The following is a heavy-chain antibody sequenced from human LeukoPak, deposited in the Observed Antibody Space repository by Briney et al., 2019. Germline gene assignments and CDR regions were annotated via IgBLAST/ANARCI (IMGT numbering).Heavy chain of an antibody. V-gene: IGHV3-74*01. D-gene: IGHD2-15*01. CDR1: GLTFSSYW. CDR3: YSEGY. J-gene: IGHJ4*02. Sequence: GGSLRLSCAASGLTFSSYWMHWVRQAPGKGLVWVSGINSDGSSTTYADSVKGRFTISRDNAKNTLYLQMNSLRAEDTALYCCYSEGYWGQGTLVTVSS. CDR2: INSDGSST.